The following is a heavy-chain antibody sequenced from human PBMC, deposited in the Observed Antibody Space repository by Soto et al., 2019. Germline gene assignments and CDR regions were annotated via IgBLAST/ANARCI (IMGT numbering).Heavy chain of an antibody. CDR2: ISVYNGNT. D-gene: IGHD3-3*01. Sequence: ASVKVSCKASGYTFTSYGISWGRQAPGQGLEWMGWISVYNGNTNYAQKLQGRVTMTTDTSTSTAYMELRSLRSDDTAVYYCARDDKRYYDFWNAYYYYYGIDVWGQGTTVTVSS. J-gene: IGHJ6*02. CDR1: GYTFTSYG. CDR3: ARDDKRYYDFWNAYYYYYGIDV. V-gene: IGHV1-18*01.